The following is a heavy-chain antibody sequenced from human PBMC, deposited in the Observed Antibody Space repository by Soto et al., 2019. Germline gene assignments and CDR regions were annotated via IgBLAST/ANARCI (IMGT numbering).Heavy chain of an antibody. CDR3: ASRSSFYTGSFEF. Sequence: SETRSLTFSVSGGSIITSTDYWGWNRQPPWKGLEWIGSTYISGSIHYNPPFQSRVTISVDKSNNQLSLMLSSLTATDTAVYYCASRSSFYTGSFEFCGQGTLV. J-gene: IGHJ4*02. CDR2: TYISGSI. D-gene: IGHD3-3*01. V-gene: IGHV4-39*01. CDR1: GGSIITSTDY.